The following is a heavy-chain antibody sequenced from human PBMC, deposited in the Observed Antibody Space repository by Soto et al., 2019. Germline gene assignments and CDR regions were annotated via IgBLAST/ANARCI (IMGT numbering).Heavy chain of an antibody. Sequence: GGSLRLSCAASGFTFSSYAMSWVRQAPGKGLEWVSAISGSGGSTYYADYVKGRFTISRDNSKNTLYLQMNSLRAEDTAVYYCAKDSDPVSTSSGDVWGQGTTVTVSS. D-gene: IGHD6-25*01. CDR1: GFTFSSYA. J-gene: IGHJ6*02. CDR2: ISGSGGST. CDR3: AKDSDPVSTSSGDV. V-gene: IGHV3-23*01.